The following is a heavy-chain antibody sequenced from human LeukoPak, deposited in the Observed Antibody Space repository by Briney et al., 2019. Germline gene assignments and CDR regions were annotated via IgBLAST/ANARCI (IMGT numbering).Heavy chain of an antibody. CDR3: ASQSRITIFGVALGAFDI. J-gene: IGHJ3*02. Sequence: SETLSLTCAVSGYSISSGYYWVWIRQPPGNVLDCIGSIYHSGSTYYNPSLKSRVTISVDTSKNQFSLKLSSVTAADTAVYYCASQSRITIFGVALGAFDIWGQGTMVTVSS. D-gene: IGHD3-3*01. CDR1: GYSISSGYY. V-gene: IGHV4-38-2*01. CDR2: IYHSGST.